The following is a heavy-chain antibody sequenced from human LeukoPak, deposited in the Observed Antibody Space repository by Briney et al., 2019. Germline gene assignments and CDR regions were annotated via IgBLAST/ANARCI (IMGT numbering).Heavy chain of an antibody. CDR1: GFTFSNAW. V-gene: IGHV3-7*01. CDR2: IKQDGSEK. J-gene: IGHJ5*02. CDR3: ARDLSYYRFDP. Sequence: PGGSLRLSCAASGFTFSNAWMSWVRQAPGKGLEWVANIKQDGSEKYYVDSVKGRFTISRDNAKNSLYLQMNSLRAEDTAVYYCARDLSYYRFDPWGQGTLVTVSS. D-gene: IGHD3-10*01.